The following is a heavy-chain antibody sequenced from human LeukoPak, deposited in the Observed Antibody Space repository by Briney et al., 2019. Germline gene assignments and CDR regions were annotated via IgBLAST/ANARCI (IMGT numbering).Heavy chain of an antibody. D-gene: IGHD6-13*01. J-gene: IGHJ4*02. Sequence: PGGSLRLSCASSGFTFSSYSMNRVRQAPGKGLEWVSSISGGSGYIYYADSVKGRFTISRDNAKNSLYLQMNSLRAEDTAVYYCVGGPIAAAGEDYWGQGILVTVSS. V-gene: IGHV3-21*01. CDR1: GFTFSSYS. CDR2: ISGGSGYI. CDR3: VGGPIAAAGEDY.